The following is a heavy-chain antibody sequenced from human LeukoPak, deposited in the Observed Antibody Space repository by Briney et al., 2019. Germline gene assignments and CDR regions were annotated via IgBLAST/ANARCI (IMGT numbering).Heavy chain of an antibody. CDR3: TTDRGALTN. J-gene: IGHJ4*02. CDR1: GFTVSANY. V-gene: IGHV3-66*01. Sequence: GGSLRLSCAASGFTVSANYMSWVRQAPGKGLEWVSIIYSGGNTYYADSVKGRFTISRDDSKSTLYLQMNSLKAGDTAVYYCTTDRGALTNWGQGTLVTVSS. CDR2: IYSGGNT. D-gene: IGHD1-14*01.